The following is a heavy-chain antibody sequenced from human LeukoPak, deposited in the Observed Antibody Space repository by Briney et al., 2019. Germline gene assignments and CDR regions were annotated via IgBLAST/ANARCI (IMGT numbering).Heavy chain of an antibody. V-gene: IGHV1-3*01. CDR3: ARDEGSSWPNWFDP. D-gene: IGHD6-13*01. CDR2: INAGNGNT. Sequence: ASVKVSCKASEYTFTDYAINWVRQAPGQRLEWMGWINAGNGNTKYSQKFQGRVTITRDTSASTAYMELSSLRSEDTAVYYCARDEGSSWPNWFDPWGQGTLVTVSS. J-gene: IGHJ5*02. CDR1: EYTFTDYA.